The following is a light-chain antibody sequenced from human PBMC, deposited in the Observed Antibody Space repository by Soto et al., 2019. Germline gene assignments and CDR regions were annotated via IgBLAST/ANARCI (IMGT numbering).Light chain of an antibody. Sequence: EIVLTQSPGTLSLSPGERATLSCRASQSVSSYLAWYQQQPGQAPRLLIYDASTRATGISARFSGSGSGTDFTLTISSLEPEDFAVYYCQQRSNSPVTFGQGTKVELK. CDR3: QQRSNSPVT. CDR2: DAS. CDR1: QSVSSY. V-gene: IGKV3-11*01. J-gene: IGKJ1*01.